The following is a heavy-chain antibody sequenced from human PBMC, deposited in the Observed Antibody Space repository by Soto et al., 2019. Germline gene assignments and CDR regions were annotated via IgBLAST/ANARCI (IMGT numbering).Heavy chain of an antibody. J-gene: IGHJ4*02. D-gene: IGHD3-16*01. CDR3: ARDRGGFVF. CDR2: VNWNGDTT. CDR1: GFVYDDYG. Sequence: EVQLVESGGGVVRPGGSLRLSCAASGFVYDDYGMSWVRQAPGKGLEWVSGVNWNGDTTHYGDSVKGRFTISRDNAKNSVYLQMYSLRAEDTGIYHCARDRGGFVFWGQGTLVTVSS. V-gene: IGHV3-20*01.